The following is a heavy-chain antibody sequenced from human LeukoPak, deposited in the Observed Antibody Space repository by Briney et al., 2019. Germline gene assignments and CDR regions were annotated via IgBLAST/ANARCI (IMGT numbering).Heavy chain of an antibody. V-gene: IGHV3-30*03. CDR2: ISKDGSRK. Sequence: GGSLRLSRAPSGFTFSRHGMHWVRQAPSKGLEGVALISKDGSRKYYAHSLEGRFTISRDNSKNTLYLQMDSLRAEHTAVYYCARDRAWNYFDYWGQGTLVTVSS. J-gene: IGHJ4*02. CDR1: GFTFSRHG. D-gene: IGHD3-3*01. CDR3: ARDRAWNYFDY.